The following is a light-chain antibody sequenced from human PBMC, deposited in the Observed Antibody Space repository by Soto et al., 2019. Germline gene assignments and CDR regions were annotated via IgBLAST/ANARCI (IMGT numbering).Light chain of an antibody. CDR1: NSNIGSNA. Sequence: QSVLTQPPSASGTPGQRVTISCSGSNSNIGSNAVNCYQQLPATAPKLLIYSNDQRPSGGPDRFSGSKSGTSASLAISGLQSEDEADYFCAAWDDSLNGVVFGGGTKLTVL. V-gene: IGLV1-44*01. CDR3: AAWDDSLNGVV. J-gene: IGLJ2*01. CDR2: SND.